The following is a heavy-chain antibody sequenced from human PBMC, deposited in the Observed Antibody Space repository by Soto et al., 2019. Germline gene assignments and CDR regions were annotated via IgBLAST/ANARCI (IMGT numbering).Heavy chain of an antibody. V-gene: IGHV4-34*01. CDR1: GGSFSGYY. Sequence: PSETLSLTCAVYGGSFSGYYWSWIRQPPGKGLEWIGEINHSGSTNYNPSLKSRVTISVDTSKNQFSLKLSSVTAADTAVYYCARGLKPGSSFDYWGQGTLVTVSS. CDR2: INHSGST. CDR3: ARGLKPGSSFDY. D-gene: IGHD3-10*01. J-gene: IGHJ4*02.